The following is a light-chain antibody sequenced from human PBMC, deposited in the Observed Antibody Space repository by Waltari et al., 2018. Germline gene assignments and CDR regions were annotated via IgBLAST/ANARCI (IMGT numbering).Light chain of an antibody. Sequence: QSALTQPASVSGSPGQSITISCTATNSDVGGYNYLSWYQQHPGKVPKLMIYDVSNRPAGISNRFSGSKSGNTASLTISGLQAEDEADYYCNSYSHSGTRVVFGGGTKLTVL. CDR2: DVS. CDR1: NSDVGGYNY. J-gene: IGLJ2*01. V-gene: IGLV2-14*03. CDR3: NSYSHSGTRVV.